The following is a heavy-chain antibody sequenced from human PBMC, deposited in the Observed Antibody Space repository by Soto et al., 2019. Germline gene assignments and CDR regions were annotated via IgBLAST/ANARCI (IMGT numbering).Heavy chain of an antibody. V-gene: IGHV1-18*01. CDR3: ARDYYGDILTGYYNYYYYYGMDV. CDR2: ISAYNGNT. CDR1: GYTFTSYG. D-gene: IGHD3-9*01. J-gene: IGHJ6*02. Sequence: ASVKVSCKASGYTFTSYGISWVRQAPGQGLEWMGWISAYNGNTNYAQKLQGRVTMTTDTSTSTAYMELRSLRSDDTAVYYCARDYYGDILTGYYNYYYYYGMDVWGQGTTVTVS.